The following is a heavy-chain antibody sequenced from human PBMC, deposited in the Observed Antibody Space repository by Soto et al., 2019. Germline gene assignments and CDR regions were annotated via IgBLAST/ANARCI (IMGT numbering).Heavy chain of an antibody. CDR3: STRAYDTNGYYRFDP. Sequence: SETLSLTCAVYGGSFSGHSWTWIRQSPGKGLELIGDINHSGRVNYSPSLKSRVTISLDTSKNQFSLTLSAVTAADTAMYYCSTRAYDTNGYYRFDPWGQGTLVTVSS. V-gene: IGHV4-34*01. D-gene: IGHD3-22*01. CDR1: GGSFSGHS. J-gene: IGHJ5*01. CDR2: INHSGRV.